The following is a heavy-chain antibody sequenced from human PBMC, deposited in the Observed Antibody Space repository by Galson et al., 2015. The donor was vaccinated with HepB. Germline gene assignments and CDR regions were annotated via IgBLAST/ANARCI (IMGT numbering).Heavy chain of an antibody. J-gene: IGHJ6*02. D-gene: IGHD3-16*01. Sequence: SVKVSCKASGYNFNVYYIHWVRQAPGQGLEWLGRIDPDSGGTDYAQKFQGRVTMTSDTSISTAYMELSRLRSDDTAFYYCAREYDYVWGSSPSGNYYYAMDVWGQGTTFIVSS. CDR1: GYNFNVYY. V-gene: IGHV1-2*06. CDR2: IDPDSGGT. CDR3: AREYDYVWGSSPSGNYYYAMDV.